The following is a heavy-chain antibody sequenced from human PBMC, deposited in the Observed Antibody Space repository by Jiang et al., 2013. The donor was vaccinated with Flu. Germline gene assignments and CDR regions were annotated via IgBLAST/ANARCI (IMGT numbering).Heavy chain of an antibody. D-gene: IGHD3-22*01. CDR2: TGYWSDWXV. V-gene: IGHV6-1*01. J-gene: IGHJ3*01. CDR3: VRGFNSALDV. Sequence: WNWIRQSPSRGLGVLGRTGYWSDWXVDYVTSMKSRMAISLDTSTNQLSLHLNSVIPEDTAVYYCVRGFNSALDVWGQGTVVIVSS.